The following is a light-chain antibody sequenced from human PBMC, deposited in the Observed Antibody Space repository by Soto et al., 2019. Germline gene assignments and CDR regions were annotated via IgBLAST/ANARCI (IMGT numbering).Light chain of an antibody. CDR2: GAS. CDR3: QQYGSSPWT. J-gene: IGKJ1*01. Sequence: EIVLTQSPGTLSLSPGERATLSCRASQSVSSSSLAWYQQKRGRAPRLLIYGASSRATGVPDRFSGSGSGTDVTLTISRLEPEDLAVYYCQQYGSSPWTFGQGTKVDLK. CDR1: QSVSSSS. V-gene: IGKV3-20*01.